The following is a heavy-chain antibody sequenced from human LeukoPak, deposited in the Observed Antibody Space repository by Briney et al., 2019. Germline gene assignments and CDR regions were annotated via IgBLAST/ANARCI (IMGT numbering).Heavy chain of an antibody. CDR2: INPNSGVT. D-gene: IGHD6-19*01. V-gene: IGHV1-2*02. Sequence: ASVKVSCKASGYTFTGYDMHWVRQAPGQGLEWMGWINPNSGVTNYAQKFQGRVTMTRDTSISTAYMELSRLRSDDTAVYYCARDRTRTGYSSGWYHDYWGQGTLVTVSS. J-gene: IGHJ4*02. CDR3: ARDRTRTGYSSGWYHDY. CDR1: GYTFTGYD.